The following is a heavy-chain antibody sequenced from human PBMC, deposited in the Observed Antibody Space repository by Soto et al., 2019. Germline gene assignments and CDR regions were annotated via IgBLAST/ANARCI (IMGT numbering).Heavy chain of an antibody. CDR1: GYSFTSYW. Sequence: PGESLKISCKGSGYSFTSYWIGWVRQMPGKGLEWMGIIYPGDSDTRYSPSFQGQVTISADKSISTAYLQWSSLKASDTAMYYCARQDRTVVVTSGAFDIWGQGTMVTVSS. CDR2: IYPGDSDT. J-gene: IGHJ3*02. CDR3: ARQDRTVVVTSGAFDI. V-gene: IGHV5-51*01. D-gene: IGHD2-15*01.